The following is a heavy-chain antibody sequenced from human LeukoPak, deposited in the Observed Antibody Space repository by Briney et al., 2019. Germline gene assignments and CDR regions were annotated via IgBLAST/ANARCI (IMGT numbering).Heavy chain of an antibody. CDR3: ARDATVTAGPFDP. CDR1: GITFSSFG. CDR2: TCYDGSNK. D-gene: IGHD4-11*01. Sequence: GRSLRLSCAASGITFSSFGMHWVRQAPGKGLEWVAFTCYDGSNKYYADSVKGRFTISRDNAKNTLYLQMNSLRAEDTAVYYCARDATVTAGPFDPWGRGTLVTVSS. J-gene: IGHJ5*02. V-gene: IGHV3-33*01.